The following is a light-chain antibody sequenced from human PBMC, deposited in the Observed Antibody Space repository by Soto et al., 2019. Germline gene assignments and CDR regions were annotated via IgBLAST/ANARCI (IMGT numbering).Light chain of an antibody. V-gene: IGLV2-14*01. CDR1: SSDVGGYNF. CDR3: RSYANSVPFV. J-gene: IGLJ2*01. Sequence: QSALTQPASVSGSPGQSITISCTGTSSDVGGYNFVSWYQQHPGKAPTLVIYDVSNRPSGVSDRFSGSKSGNTASLAISGLQAEDEADYYCRSYANSVPFVFGGGTKVTVL. CDR2: DVS.